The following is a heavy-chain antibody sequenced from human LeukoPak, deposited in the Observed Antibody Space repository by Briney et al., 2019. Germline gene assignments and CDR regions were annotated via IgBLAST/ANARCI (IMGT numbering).Heavy chain of an antibody. CDR1: GYSFTSYW. V-gene: IGHV5-51*01. J-gene: IGHJ4*02. CDR3: ARRYAVTINWDPFDY. Sequence: GESLRISCQGSGYSFTSYWIGWVRRMPGKGLEWMGIIYPGHSDTRYSPSFQGQVTISADKSISTAYLQWSSLKASDTAMYYCARRYAVTINWDPFDYWGQGTLVTVSS. CDR2: IYPGHSDT. D-gene: IGHD1-1*01.